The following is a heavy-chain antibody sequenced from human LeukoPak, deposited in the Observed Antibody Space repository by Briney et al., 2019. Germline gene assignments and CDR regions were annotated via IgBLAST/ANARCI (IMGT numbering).Heavy chain of an antibody. CDR2: ISGSGGST. CDR1: GFTFSSYA. Sequence: GGTLRLSCAASGFTFSSYAMSWVRQAPGKGLEWVSAISGSGGSTYYADSVKGRFTISRDNSKNTLYLQMNSLRAEDTAVYYCAKASYDSSGEDAFDIWGQGTMVTVSS. CDR3: AKASYDSSGEDAFDI. V-gene: IGHV3-23*01. D-gene: IGHD3-22*01. J-gene: IGHJ3*02.